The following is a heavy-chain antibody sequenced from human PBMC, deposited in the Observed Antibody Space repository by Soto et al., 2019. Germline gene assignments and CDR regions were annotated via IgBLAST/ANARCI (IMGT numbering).Heavy chain of an antibody. CDR3: ARDFTGWPPDGVDS. J-gene: IGHJ4*02. CDR1: GFTFTSYA. CDR2: ISAYNGNP. Sequence: QVHLVQSGAEVKKPGASVKVSCKASGFTFTSYAITWVRQAPGQGLEWMGWISAYNGNPNYAQNLQGRVTRTTDSSTSTAYMELGSLTSDDTAVYYCARDFTGWPPDGVDSWGQGTLVTVSS. D-gene: IGHD3-16*01. V-gene: IGHV1-18*01.